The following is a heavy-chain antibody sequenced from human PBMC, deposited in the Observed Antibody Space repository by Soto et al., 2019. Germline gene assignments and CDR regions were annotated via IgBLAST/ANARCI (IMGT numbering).Heavy chain of an antibody. CDR2: TYYRSKWYN. CDR1: GDSVSSNSAA. V-gene: IGHV6-1*01. D-gene: IGHD6-13*01. J-gene: IGHJ5*02. CDR3: ERTVIAADGRESCFDP. Sequence: SQTLSLTCAISGDSVSSNSAAWNWIRQSPSRGLEWLGRTYYRSKWYNDYAVSVKSRITINSDTSKNQFSLQLNSVTPEDTAVYYCERTVIAADGRESCFDPWGQGTLGTV.